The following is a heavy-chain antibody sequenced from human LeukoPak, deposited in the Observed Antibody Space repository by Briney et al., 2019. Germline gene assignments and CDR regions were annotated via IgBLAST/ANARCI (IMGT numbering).Heavy chain of an antibody. D-gene: IGHD5-12*01. CDR1: GFTFNIFA. CDR2: ISGSGIST. Sequence: GGSLRLSRAASGFTFNIFAMNWVRQASGRGLEWVSTISGSGISTYYADSVKGRFTISRDNSKNTLYLQINSLRDEDTAVYFCAKDQHGYDKPIDYWGQGTLVTVSS. CDR3: AKDQHGYDKPIDY. V-gene: IGHV3-23*01. J-gene: IGHJ4*02.